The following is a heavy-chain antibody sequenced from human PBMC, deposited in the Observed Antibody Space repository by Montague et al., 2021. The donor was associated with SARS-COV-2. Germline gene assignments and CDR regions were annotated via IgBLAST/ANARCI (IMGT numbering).Heavy chain of an antibody. Sequence: IYYSGSTYYNPSLKSRVTISVDTSKNQFSLKLSSVTAADTAVYYCARVGRQQLVRLSGMEVWGQGYKVTVS. CDR3: ARVGRQQLVRLSGMEV. CDR2: IYYSGST. V-gene: IGHV4-39*07. D-gene: IGHD6-13*01. J-gene: IGHJ6*02.